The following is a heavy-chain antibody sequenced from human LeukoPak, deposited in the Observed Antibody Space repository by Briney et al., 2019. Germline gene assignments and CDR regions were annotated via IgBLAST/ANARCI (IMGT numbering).Heavy chain of an antibody. D-gene: IGHD6-19*01. J-gene: IGHJ6*04. CDR2: IRYDGSNK. V-gene: IGHV3-30*02. CDR1: GFTFSSYG. Sequence: PGGSLRLSCAASGFTFSSYGMHWVRQAPGKWLEWVAFIRYDGSNKYYADSVKGRFTISRDNSKNTLYLQMNSLRAEDTAVYYCAKEDAGYSSGWYSSAMDVWGKGTTVTISS. CDR3: AKEDAGYSSGWYSSAMDV.